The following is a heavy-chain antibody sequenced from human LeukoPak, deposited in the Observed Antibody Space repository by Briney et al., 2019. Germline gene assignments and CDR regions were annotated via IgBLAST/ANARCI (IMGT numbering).Heavy chain of an antibody. D-gene: IGHD6-6*01. CDR3: AREVWGQLVPIDV. Sequence: GGSLTLSCAASGFTFSSYSMNWVRQAPGKGLEWVSSISSSSSYIYYADSVKGRFTISRDNAKNSLYLQMNSLRAEDTAVYYCAREVWGQLVPIDVWGKGTTVTVSS. CDR1: GFTFSSYS. CDR2: ISSSSSYI. V-gene: IGHV3-21*01. J-gene: IGHJ6*03.